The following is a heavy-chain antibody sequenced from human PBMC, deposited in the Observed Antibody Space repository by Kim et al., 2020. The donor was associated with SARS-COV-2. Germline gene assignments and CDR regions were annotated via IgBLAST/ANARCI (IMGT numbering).Heavy chain of an antibody. V-gene: IGHV4-34*01. J-gene: IGHJ4*02. CDR3: ARVGIGAVAGTGCFDY. CDR1: GGSFSGYY. D-gene: IGHD6-19*01. CDR2: INHSGST. Sequence: SETLSLTCAVYGGSFSGYYWSWIRQPPGKGLEWIGEINHSGSTNYNPSLKSRVTISVDTSKNQFSLKLSSVTAADTAVYYCARVGIGAVAGTGCFDYWGQGTLVTVSS.